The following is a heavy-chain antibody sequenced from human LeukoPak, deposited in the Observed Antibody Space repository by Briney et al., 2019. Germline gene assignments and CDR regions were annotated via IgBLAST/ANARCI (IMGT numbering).Heavy chain of an antibody. CDR2: IKEDGSQK. D-gene: IGHD1-1*01. V-gene: IGHV3-7*05. Sequence: PGGSLRLSCTASGFTFSMYWMTWVRQAPGKGLEWVANIKEDGSQKYYVDSMKGRFTISRDNAEKSLYLQMNSLTAEDTAVYFCARDSPTGGLDYWGQGILVTVSS. J-gene: IGHJ4*02. CDR1: GFTFSMYW. CDR3: ARDSPTGGLDY.